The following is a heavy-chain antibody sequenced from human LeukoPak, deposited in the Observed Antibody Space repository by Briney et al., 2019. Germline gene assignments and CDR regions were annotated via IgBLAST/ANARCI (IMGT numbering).Heavy chain of an antibody. CDR3: ARGRAVPAAGPYNWFDP. CDR1: GGSFSGYY. J-gene: IGHJ5*02. CDR2: INHSGSN. D-gene: IGHD2-2*01. V-gene: IGHV4-34*01. Sequence: SETLSLTCAVYGGSFSGYYWSWIRQPPGKGLEWVGEINHSGSNNYNPSLKSRVTISIDTSKNQFSLKLSSVTAADTAVYYCARGRAVPAAGPYNWFDPWGQGTLVTVSS.